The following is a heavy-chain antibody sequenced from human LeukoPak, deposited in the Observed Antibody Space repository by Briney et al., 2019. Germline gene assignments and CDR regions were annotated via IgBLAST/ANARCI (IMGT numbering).Heavy chain of an antibody. V-gene: IGHV4-4*09. J-gene: IGHJ4*02. CDR2: IYTSGST. D-gene: IGHD3-16*01. CDR3: ARRGWGTNYFDY. Sequence: SETLSLTCTVSGGSISSYYWSCIRQPPGKGLEWIGYIYTSGSTNYNPSLKSRVTISVDTSKNQFSLKLSSVTAADTAVYYCARRGWGTNYFDYWGQGTLVTVSS. CDR1: GGSISSYY.